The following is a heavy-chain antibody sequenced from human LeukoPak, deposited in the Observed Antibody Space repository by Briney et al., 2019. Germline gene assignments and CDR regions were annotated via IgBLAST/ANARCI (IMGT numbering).Heavy chain of an antibody. Sequence: ASVKVSCKASGYTFTGYYMHWVRQAPGQGPEWMGWINPNNGGTNYAQKFQGRVTMTRDPSINTAYMELSRLTSDDTAVYYCARATYGSGTGLLFDYWGQGNLVTVSS. V-gene: IGHV1-2*02. CDR2: INPNNGGT. D-gene: IGHD3-10*01. CDR1: GYTFTGYY. CDR3: ARATYGSGTGLLFDY. J-gene: IGHJ4*02.